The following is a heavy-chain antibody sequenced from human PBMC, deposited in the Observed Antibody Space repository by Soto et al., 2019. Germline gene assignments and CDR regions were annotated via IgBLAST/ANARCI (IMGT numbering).Heavy chain of an antibody. J-gene: IGHJ4*02. Sequence: SETLSLTCAVSGDSINSDNWWSWVRQPPGKGLEWIGEIYHSGSTSYNPSLKSRVVISVDKSKNQFFLKVTSVTAADTAVYFCARGFYDSEGYSNPFDNWGQGTLVTVSS. CDR2: IYHSGST. CDR1: GDSINSDNW. V-gene: IGHV4-4*02. D-gene: IGHD3-22*01. CDR3: ARGFYDSEGYSNPFDN.